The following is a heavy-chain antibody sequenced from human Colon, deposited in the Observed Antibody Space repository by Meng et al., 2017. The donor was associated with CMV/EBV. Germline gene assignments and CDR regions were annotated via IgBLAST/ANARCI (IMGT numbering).Heavy chain of an antibody. D-gene: IGHD3-3*01. V-gene: IGHV4-34*01. CDR2: LNHSGST. Sequence: QVQLQRGGAGLLKPSETLSLTCAISGGSFNAYYLTWIRQSPGKGLEWIGELNHSGSTNYNPSLKSRVTISIDTSKRHFSLRLTSVTAADTAVYYCARGRNGWLLPPDSWGQGTLVTVSS. J-gene: IGHJ4*02. CDR3: ARGRNGWLLPPDS. CDR1: GGSFNAYY.